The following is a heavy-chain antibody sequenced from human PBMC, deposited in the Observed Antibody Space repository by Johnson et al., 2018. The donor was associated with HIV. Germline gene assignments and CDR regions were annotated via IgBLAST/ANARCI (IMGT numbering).Heavy chain of an antibody. J-gene: IGHJ3*02. D-gene: IGHD3-16*01. V-gene: IGHV3-23*04. CDR1: GFTFSSYA. CDR2: ISGSGGST. CDR3: GSLGDGHQKGAFEI. Sequence: VQLVESGGGVVQPGRSLRLSCAASGFTFSSYAMSWVRQAPGKGLEWVSAISGSGGSTYYADSVKGRFRISRDNVKNSLYLQMNSLRVEDTAVYFCGSLGDGHQKGAFEICGHGTMVTVSS.